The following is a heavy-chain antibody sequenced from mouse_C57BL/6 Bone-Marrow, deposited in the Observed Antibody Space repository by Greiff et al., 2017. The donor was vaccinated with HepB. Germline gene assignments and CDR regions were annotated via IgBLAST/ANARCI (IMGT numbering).Heavy chain of an antibody. CDR2: IDPENGDT. D-gene: IGHD1-3*01. Sequence: EVQLQQSGAELVRPGASVKLSCTASGFNIKDDYMHWVKQRPEQGLEWIGWIDPENGDTEYASKFQGKATITADTSSNTAYLQLSSLPSEDTAVYYCTTLFFSSPYYFDYWGQGTTLTVSS. CDR3: TTLFFSSPYYFDY. CDR1: GFNIKDDY. J-gene: IGHJ2*01. V-gene: IGHV14-4*01.